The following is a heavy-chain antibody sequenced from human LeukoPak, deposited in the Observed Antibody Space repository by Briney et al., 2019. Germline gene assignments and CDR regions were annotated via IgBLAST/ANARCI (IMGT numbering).Heavy chain of an antibody. CDR1: GGSISSYY. J-gene: IGHJ4*02. CDR2: IYYSGST. CDR3: ARVRYNWNRDFDY. Sequence: PSETLSLTCTVSGGSISSYYWSWIRQPPGKGLEWIGYIYYSGSTNYNPSLKSRVTMSVDTSKNQFSLKLSSVTAADTAVYYCARVRYNWNRDFDYWGQGTLVTVSS. V-gene: IGHV4-59*08. D-gene: IGHD1-20*01.